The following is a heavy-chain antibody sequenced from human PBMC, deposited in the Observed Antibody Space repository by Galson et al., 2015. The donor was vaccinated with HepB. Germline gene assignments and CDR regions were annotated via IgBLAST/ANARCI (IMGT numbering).Heavy chain of an antibody. CDR2: IKRDEGEK. D-gene: IGHD1-26*01. CDR3: ARQPIMAGATGGFDY. J-gene: IGHJ4*02. V-gene: IGHV3-7*01. CDR1: GFTFSNYW. Sequence: SLRLSCAASGFTFSNYWMSWVRQAPGKGLEWVANIKRDEGEKYYVDSVKGRFTISRDNAKNSLYLQMNSLRAEDTAVYYCARQPIMAGATGGFDYWGQGTLVTVSS.